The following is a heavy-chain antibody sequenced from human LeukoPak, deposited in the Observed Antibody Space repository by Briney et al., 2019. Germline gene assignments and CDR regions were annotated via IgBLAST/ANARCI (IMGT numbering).Heavy chain of an antibody. J-gene: IGHJ4*02. V-gene: IGHV3-23*01. CDR2: ISGSGGDT. CDR1: GFTFSSYA. CDR3: AEGWGTGAGLGY. Sequence: GGSLRLSCAASGFTFSSYAMSWVRQAPGEGLEWVSAISGSGGDTYYAGSVKGRFTISRDNSKNTLYLQMNSLGADDTAVYYCAEGWGTGAGLGYWGQGTLVTVSS. D-gene: IGHD3-16*01.